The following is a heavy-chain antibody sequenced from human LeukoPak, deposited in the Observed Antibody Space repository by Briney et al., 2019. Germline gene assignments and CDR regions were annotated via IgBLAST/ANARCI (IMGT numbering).Heavy chain of an antibody. CDR2: INTNTGNP. D-gene: IGHD3-16*01. CDR1: GYTFTSYA. V-gene: IGHV7-4-1*02. CDR3: TRGLDYYYYYMDV. J-gene: IGHJ6*03. Sequence: ASVKVSCKASGYTFTSYAMNWVRQAPGQGLEWMGWINTNTGNPAYAQGFTGRLVFSLDTSVSTAYLQISSLKAEDTAVYYCTRGLDYYYYYMDVWGKGTTVTVSS.